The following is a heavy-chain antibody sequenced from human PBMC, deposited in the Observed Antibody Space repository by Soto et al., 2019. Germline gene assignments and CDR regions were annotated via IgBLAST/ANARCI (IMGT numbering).Heavy chain of an antibody. Sequence: QVQLVQSGAEVKKPGASVKVSCKASGYSFSTYGICWIRQAPGQGLEWMGWINAYNSNTNYAQKVQDRVIMTTDTSTATAYMELRSLRSDDTAVYYCARGFRSGSVTYEHYYYGLDVWGQGTTVTVSS. V-gene: IGHV1-18*01. J-gene: IGHJ6*02. CDR3: ARGFRSGSVTYEHYYYGLDV. CDR2: INAYNSNT. CDR1: GYSFSTYG. D-gene: IGHD4-17*01.